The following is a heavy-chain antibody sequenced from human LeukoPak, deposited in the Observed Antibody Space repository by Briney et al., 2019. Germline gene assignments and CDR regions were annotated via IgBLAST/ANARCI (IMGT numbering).Heavy chain of an antibody. D-gene: IGHD4-17*01. J-gene: IGHJ5*02. CDR2: IYTSGST. CDR3: ASKKKDYGEPREAWFDP. Sequence: PSETLSLTCAVYAGSYSGYYWSWIRQPAGKGLEWIGRIYTSGSTNYNPSLKSRVTISVDTSKNQFSLKLSSVTAADTAVYYCASKKKDYGEPREAWFDPWGQGTLVTVSS. CDR1: AGSYSGYY. V-gene: IGHV4-59*10.